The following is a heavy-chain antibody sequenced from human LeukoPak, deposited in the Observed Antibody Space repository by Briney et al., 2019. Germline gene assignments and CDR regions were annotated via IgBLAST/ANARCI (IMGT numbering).Heavy chain of an antibody. CDR2: IHPHGIF. V-gene: IGHV4-34*01. CDR3: ARGRDRSKAGDH. D-gene: IGHD5-24*01. Sequence: SETLSLTCAVYGGSCDDYYCSWIRQPPGKGLEWIGEIHPHGIFYYNSSLMNRVTISIDTSKGQFSLRLTSVTAADTAFYYCARGRDRSKAGDHWGQGSLVTVSS. CDR1: GGSCDDYY. J-gene: IGHJ4*02.